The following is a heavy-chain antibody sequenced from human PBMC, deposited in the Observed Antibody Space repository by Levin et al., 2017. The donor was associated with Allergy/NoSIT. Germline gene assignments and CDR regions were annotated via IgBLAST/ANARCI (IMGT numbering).Heavy chain of an antibody. CDR1: GFTLSIYA. V-gene: IGHV3-30*04. D-gene: IGHD1-14*01. Sequence: LGGSLRLSCAASGFTLSIYAMHWVRQAPGKGLEWVAVLSHDGILKIYADSVKGRFTISRDSSKNALFLQMNSLRAEDTAVYYCARAPITGYPDYFDYWGQGTLVTVSS. CDR3: ARAPITGYPDYFDY. CDR2: LSHDGILK. J-gene: IGHJ4*02.